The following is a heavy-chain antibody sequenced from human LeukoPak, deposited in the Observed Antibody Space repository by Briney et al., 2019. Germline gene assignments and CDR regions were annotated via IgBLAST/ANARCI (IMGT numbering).Heavy chain of an antibody. CDR2: INPNSGGT. CDR3: ARGEEYGMDV. Sequence: ASVKVSCKASGYTFTDYYLHWVRQAPGQGLEWMGWINPNSGGTNYAQKFQGWVTMTRDTSISTAYMELSRLRSDDTAVYYCARGEEYGMDVWGQGTTVTVSS. V-gene: IGHV1-2*04. CDR1: GYTFTDYY. D-gene: IGHD2-21*01. J-gene: IGHJ6*02.